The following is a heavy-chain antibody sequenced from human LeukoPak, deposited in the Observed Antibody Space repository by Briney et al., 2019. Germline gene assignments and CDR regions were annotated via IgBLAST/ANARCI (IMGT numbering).Heavy chain of an antibody. Sequence: GTSLRLPCVASGFTFSNYGMHWVRQAPGKGLEWVAVISYDGSNKYYADSVKGRFTISRDNSKNTLYLQMNSLRAEDTAVYYCASGSPTELREYYFDYWGQGTLVTVSS. CDR1: GFTFSNYG. V-gene: IGHV3-30*03. D-gene: IGHD2-15*01. CDR3: ASGSPTELREYYFDY. CDR2: ISYDGSNK. J-gene: IGHJ4*02.